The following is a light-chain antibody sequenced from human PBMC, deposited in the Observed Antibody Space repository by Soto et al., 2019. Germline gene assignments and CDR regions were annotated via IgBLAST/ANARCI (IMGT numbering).Light chain of an antibody. J-gene: IGKJ1*01. Sequence: DIQMTQSPSTLSASVGDTVTVTCRASQSVSGWLAWYQQKPGEAPKLLIYDASALPRGVPSRFSGSGAGTKVTLTIASLQTEDLATYYGQQYETFAMTFGPGTKVEI. CDR1: QSVSGW. CDR2: DAS. CDR3: QQYETFAMT. V-gene: IGKV1-5*01.